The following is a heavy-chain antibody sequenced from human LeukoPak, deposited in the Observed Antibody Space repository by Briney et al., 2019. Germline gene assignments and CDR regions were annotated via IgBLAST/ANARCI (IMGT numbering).Heavy chain of an antibody. CDR1: GFTFSSYA. Sequence: GRSLRLSCAASGFTFSSYAMHWVRQAPGKGLEWVAVISYDGSNKYYADSVKGRFTISRDNSKNTLYLQMNSLRAEDTAVYYCARDRGSADYWGQGTLVTVSS. J-gene: IGHJ4*02. D-gene: IGHD6-6*01. CDR2: ISYDGSNK. CDR3: ARDRGSADY. V-gene: IGHV3-30-3*01.